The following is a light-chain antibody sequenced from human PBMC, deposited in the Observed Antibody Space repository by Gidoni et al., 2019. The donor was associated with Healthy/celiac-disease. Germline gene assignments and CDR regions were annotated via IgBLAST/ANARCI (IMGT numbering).Light chain of an antibody. V-gene: IGKV3-20*01. CDR2: GAS. CDR3: QQYGSSLMYT. Sequence: EIVFTHSPGTLSLSPGERATLSCRASQSVSSSYLAWYQQKPGQAPRLLIYGASSRATGIPDRFSGSGSGTDFTLTISRLEPEDFAVYYCQQYGSSLMYTFGQGTKLEIK. CDR1: QSVSSSY. J-gene: IGKJ2*01.